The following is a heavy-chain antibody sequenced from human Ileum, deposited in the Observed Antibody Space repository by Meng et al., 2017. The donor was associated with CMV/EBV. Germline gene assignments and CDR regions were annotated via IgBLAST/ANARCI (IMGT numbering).Heavy chain of an antibody. Sequence: QLDLRRTGPGLWTPSETLSVTCTVSGGSISSSTYYWGYIRHPPGKGLEWIGSIYKSGSTYYNPSLKSRVTISVDTSKNQFSLKLNSVTAADTAVYYCVRQFWSGGNGWFDLWGQGTLVTVSS. V-gene: IGHV4-39*07. CDR2: IYKSGST. J-gene: IGHJ5*02. CDR3: VRQFWSGGNGWFDL. D-gene: IGHD3-3*02. CDR1: GGSISSSTYY.